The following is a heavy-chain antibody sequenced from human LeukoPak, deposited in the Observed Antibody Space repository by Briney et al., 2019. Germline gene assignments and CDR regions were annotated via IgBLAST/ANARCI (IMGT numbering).Heavy chain of an antibody. Sequence: GGSLRLSCAASKFPFSSYAMTWARQAPGKGLEWVSSISKSGDATFYADSVKGRFTISRDSSKHTLDLQMNSLRAEDTAVYYCVKGGEQWLVLDYWGQGTLVTVSS. J-gene: IGHJ4*02. CDR3: VKGGEQWLVLDY. CDR1: KFPFSSYA. V-gene: IGHV3-23*01. CDR2: ISKSGDAT. D-gene: IGHD6-19*01.